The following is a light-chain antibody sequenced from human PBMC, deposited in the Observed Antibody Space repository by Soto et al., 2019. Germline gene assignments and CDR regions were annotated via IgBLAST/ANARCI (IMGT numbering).Light chain of an antibody. V-gene: IGLV3-21*02. CDR1: SIGSRS. CDR2: DDG. J-gene: IGLJ3*02. CDR3: QLWDITTDHWV. Sequence: SYELTQPPSLSVAPGLTARITCEGNSIGSRSVHWYQQKPGQAPVLVIYDDGDRPSGIPERFSGSNSGNTATLTITRVDAGDEADYYCQLWDITTDHWVFGGGTKVTVL.